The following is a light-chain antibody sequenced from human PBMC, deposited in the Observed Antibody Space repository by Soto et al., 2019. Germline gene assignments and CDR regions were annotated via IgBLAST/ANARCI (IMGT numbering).Light chain of an antibody. J-gene: IGKJ4*02. CDR3: QHGYSTPLT. Sequence: DIQMTQSPSSLSASVGDRVTITCRASQSISTSLHWYQQKPGKAPNLLIYAASTLQSGVPSRFSGSGSGTDFTLTISSLQPEDFATYFCQHGYSTPLTFGGGTKVDIK. CDR2: AAS. V-gene: IGKV1-39*01. CDR1: QSISTS.